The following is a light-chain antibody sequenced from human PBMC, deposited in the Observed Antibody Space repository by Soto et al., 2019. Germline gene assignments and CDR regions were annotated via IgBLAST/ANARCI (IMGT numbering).Light chain of an antibody. Sequence: QSVLTQPPSASGSLGQSVTISCTGTASDVGVYNYVSWYQQHPGKAPKLMIYEVTKRPSGVPDRFSGSKSGNTASLTVSGLQAEDEADYYCSSYAGSGTLYVFGTGTKVTVL. V-gene: IGLV2-8*01. J-gene: IGLJ1*01. CDR1: ASDVGVYNY. CDR2: EVT. CDR3: SSYAGSGTLYV.